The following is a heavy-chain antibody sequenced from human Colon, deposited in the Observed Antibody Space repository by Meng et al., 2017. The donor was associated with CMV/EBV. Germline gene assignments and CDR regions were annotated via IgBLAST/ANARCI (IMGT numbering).Heavy chain of an antibody. CDR2: IYSSGST. V-gene: IGHV4-59*11. J-gene: IGHJ4*02. CDR3: ARTLGPELRYFDWLLPGGDY. D-gene: IGHD3-9*01. CDR1: GASISNHY. Sequence: SETLSLTCSVSGASISNHYWNWIRQTPGKGLEWIGFIYSSGSTTKNPSLKSRVTMTTDTSTSTAYMELRSLRSDDTAVYYCARTLGPELRYFDWLLPGGDYWGQGTLVTVSS.